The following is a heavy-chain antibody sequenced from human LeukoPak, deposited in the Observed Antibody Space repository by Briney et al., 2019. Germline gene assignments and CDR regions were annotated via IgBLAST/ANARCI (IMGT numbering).Heavy chain of an antibody. D-gene: IGHD3-22*01. CDR2: INHSGSI. J-gene: IGHJ4*02. CDR3: AREIGDSSGYYSHYFDY. Sequence: SETLSLTCAVDGGSFSGYYWSWIRQPPGKGLEWIGEINHSGSINYNPSLKSRVTISVDTSKNQFSLKLSSVTAADTAVYYCAREIGDSSGYYSHYFDYWGQGTLVTVSS. CDR1: GGSFSGYY. V-gene: IGHV4-34*01.